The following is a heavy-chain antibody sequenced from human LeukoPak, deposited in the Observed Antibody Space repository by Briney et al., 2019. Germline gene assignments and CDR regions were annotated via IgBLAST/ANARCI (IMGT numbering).Heavy chain of an antibody. D-gene: IGHD3-10*01. Sequence: GGSLRLSCAASGFIFTNAWMNWVRQAPGKGLEWVALISSDGSNKYYTDSVKGRFTISRDNSRDTLYLQMNSLRVEDTAVYYCAKSSNYGGAYFDYWGQGTLVTVSS. CDR3: AKSSNYGGAYFDY. V-gene: IGHV3-30*18. CDR2: ISSDGSNK. CDR1: GFIFTNAW. J-gene: IGHJ4*02.